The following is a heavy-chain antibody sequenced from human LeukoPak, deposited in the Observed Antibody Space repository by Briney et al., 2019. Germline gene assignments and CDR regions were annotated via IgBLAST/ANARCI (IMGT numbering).Heavy chain of an antibody. V-gene: IGHV4-34*01. CDR3: ARAVYCSSTSCYISTDAFDI. CDR2: INHSGST. CDR1: GGSFSGYY. Sequence: PSETLSLTCAVYGGSFSGYYWSWIRQPPGKGLEWIGEINHSGSTNYNPSLKSRVTISVDTSKNQFSLKLSSVTAADTAVYYCARAVYCSSTSCYISTDAFDIWGQGTMVTVSS. J-gene: IGHJ3*02. D-gene: IGHD2-2*02.